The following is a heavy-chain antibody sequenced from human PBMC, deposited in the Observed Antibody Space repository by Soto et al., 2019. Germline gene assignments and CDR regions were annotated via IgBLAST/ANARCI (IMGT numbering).Heavy chain of an antibody. CDR2: ISYDGSNK. J-gene: IGHJ6*02. Sequence: PGGSLRLSCAASGFTFSSYSMNWVRQAPGKGLEWVAVISYDGSNKYYADSVKGRFTISRDNSKNTLYLQMNSLRAEDTAVYYCARVLSYYYGMDVWGQGTTVTVSS. V-gene: IGHV3-30*03. CDR1: GFTFSSYS. CDR3: ARVLSYYYGMDV.